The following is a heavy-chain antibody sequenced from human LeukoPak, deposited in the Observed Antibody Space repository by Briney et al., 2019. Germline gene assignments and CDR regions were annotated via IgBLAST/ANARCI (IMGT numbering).Heavy chain of an antibody. CDR1: GYPFTAFY. CDR3: LRDPSEMGAL. CDR2: NNPDNGGT. D-gene: IGHD1-26*01. Sequence: ASVKVSCKASGYPFTAFYMHWGRQAPGQGLEWMGWNNPDNGGTNYAQKFTGRVTMTRDMSISTAYMELTSLRSDDTAVYYCLRDPSEMGALWGQGTLVTVSS. V-gene: IGHV1-2*02. J-gene: IGHJ4*02.